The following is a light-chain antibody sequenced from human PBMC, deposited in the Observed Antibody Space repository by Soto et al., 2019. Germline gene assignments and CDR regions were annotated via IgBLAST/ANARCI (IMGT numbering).Light chain of an antibody. V-gene: IGLV2-8*01. Sequence: QSVLTQPPSASGSAGQSVTFSCTGTSSDIGDYNYVSWYQQHPGKAPKLMIYEVTKRPSGVPDRFSGSKSGNTASLTVSGLQADDEADYYCSSYAGNNNYVFGTGTKATVL. CDR3: SSYAGNNNYV. J-gene: IGLJ1*01. CDR2: EVT. CDR1: SSDIGDYNY.